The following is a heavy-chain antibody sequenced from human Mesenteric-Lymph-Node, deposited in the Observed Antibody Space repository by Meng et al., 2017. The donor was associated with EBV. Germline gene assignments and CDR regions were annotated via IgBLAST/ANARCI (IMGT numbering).Heavy chain of an antibody. Sequence: QVQLQQWGAGLLKPSETLSLTVAVYGESFSGFYWSWVRQAPGKGLEWIGEMNNGGTSNYNPSLESRVTISVDRSKNQFSLKVSSVTAADTAVYYCARDGHSYGYENGWFDPWGQGTLVTVSS. D-gene: IGHD5-18*01. CDR2: MNNGGTS. V-gene: IGHV4-34*01. CDR3: ARDGHSYGYENGWFDP. J-gene: IGHJ5*02. CDR1: GESFSGFY.